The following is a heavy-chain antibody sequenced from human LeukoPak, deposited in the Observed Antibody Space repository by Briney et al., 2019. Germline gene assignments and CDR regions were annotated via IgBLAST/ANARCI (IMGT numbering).Heavy chain of an antibody. CDR3: ARGPNFAERADWFDP. CDR1: GYTFTGYY. CDR2: INPNSGGT. V-gene: IGHV1-2*02. D-gene: IGHD1-26*01. J-gene: IGHJ5*02. Sequence: GASVKVSCKASGYTFTGYYMHWVRQAPGQGLEWMGWINPNSGGTNYAQKFQGRVTMTRDTSISTAYMELSRLRSDDTAVYYCARGPNFAERADWFDPWGQGTLVTVSS.